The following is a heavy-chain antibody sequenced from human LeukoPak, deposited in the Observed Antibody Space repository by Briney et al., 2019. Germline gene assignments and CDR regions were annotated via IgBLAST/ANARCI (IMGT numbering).Heavy chain of an antibody. V-gene: IGHV3-21*01. CDR2: ISAAGSYI. CDR1: GFTFSSYS. J-gene: IGHJ3*02. D-gene: IGHD2-21*01. CDR3: ARDGLLAYCGGDCSGVFDI. Sequence: GGSLRLSCAASGFTFSSYSMNWVRQAPGKELEWVSSISAAGSYIYYANSVKGRFTISRDNAEGSLFLQMNSLTAEDTAVYYCARDGLLAYCGGDCSGVFDIWGQGTMVAVSS.